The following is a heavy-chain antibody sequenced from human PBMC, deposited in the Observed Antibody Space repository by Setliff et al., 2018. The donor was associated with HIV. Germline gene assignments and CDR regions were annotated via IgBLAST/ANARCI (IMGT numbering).Heavy chain of an antibody. CDR1: RGSFSDYY. Sequence: PSETLSLTCVVYRGSFSDYYWTWIRQPPGKGLEWIGRIYASGSTNYNPSLKSRVTMSVDTSKNHFSLELSSVTAADTATYYCASRGIVVVTMSMPDEFFVHWGHGTLVTVSS. CDR2: IYASGST. D-gene: IGHD2-21*02. V-gene: IGHV4-59*10. J-gene: IGHJ1*01. CDR3: ASRGIVVVTMSMPDEFFVH.